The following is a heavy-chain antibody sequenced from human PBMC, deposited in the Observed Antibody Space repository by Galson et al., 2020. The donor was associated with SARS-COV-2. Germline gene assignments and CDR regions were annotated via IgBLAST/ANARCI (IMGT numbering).Heavy chain of an antibody. CDR3: AAPIVGGTFDY. J-gene: IGHJ4*02. CDR2: MNPNSGNS. CDR1: AYTFSSCD. V-gene: IGHV1-8*01. Sequence: ASVKVSCKASAYTFSSCDINWVRQAPGQGLEWMGWMNPNSGNSGHAQKFQGRVTMTRNTSISTAYMELSSLRSEDTAVYYCAAPIVGGTFDYWGQGTLVTVSS. D-gene: IGHD1-26*01.